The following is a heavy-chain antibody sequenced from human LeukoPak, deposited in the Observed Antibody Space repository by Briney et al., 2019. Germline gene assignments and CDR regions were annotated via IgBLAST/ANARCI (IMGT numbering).Heavy chain of an antibody. D-gene: IGHD3-16*02. CDR1: GGTFSSYA. J-gene: IGHJ4*02. Sequence: GASVKVSCKASGGTFSSYAISWVRQAPGQGLEWMGRIIPILGIANYAQKLQGRVTIIADKSTSTAYMELSSLRSEDTAVYYCARGGYSGQSDYWGQGTLVTVSS. CDR3: ARGGYSGQSDY. V-gene: IGHV1-69*04. CDR2: IIPILGIA.